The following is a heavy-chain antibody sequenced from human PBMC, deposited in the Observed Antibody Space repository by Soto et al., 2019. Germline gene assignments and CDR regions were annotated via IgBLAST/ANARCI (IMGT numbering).Heavy chain of an antibody. Sequence: GGSLRLSCAASGFTFSNYAMNWVRQAPGRGLEWVSESSAGGGTYYADSVKGRFTISRDNSKSTLFLQMSGLRAEDTALYFCAKAVSSSWYFGIDYWGQGALVTVSS. CDR3: AKAVSSSWYFGIDY. D-gene: IGHD6-13*01. CDR2: SSAGGGT. CDR1: GFTFSNYA. J-gene: IGHJ4*02. V-gene: IGHV3-23*01.